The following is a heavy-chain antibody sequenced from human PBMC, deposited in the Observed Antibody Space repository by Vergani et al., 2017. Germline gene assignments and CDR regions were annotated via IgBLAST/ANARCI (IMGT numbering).Heavy chain of an antibody. D-gene: IGHD2-21*01. CDR2: MDYSGST. CDR1: GDSVISTDYH. Sequence: QVQLQESGPGLVKPSETLSLTCTVSGDSVISTDYHWGWIRQPPGKGLEWIGSMDYSGSTSYNPSLESRISISFETPKNQFSLRLTSVTAADTAVYYCGSKRGACHIAYWGSYDFWGAGTLV. CDR3: GSKRGACHIAYWGSYDF. V-gene: IGHV4-39*01. J-gene: IGHJ4*02.